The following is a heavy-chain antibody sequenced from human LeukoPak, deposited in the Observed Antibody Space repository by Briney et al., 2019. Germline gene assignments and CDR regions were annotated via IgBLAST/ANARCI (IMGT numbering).Heavy chain of an antibody. J-gene: IGHJ4*02. V-gene: IGHV1-58*01. CDR2: NVVGSGNT. CDR1: GFTXTSSA. Sequence: SVKVSCKASGFTXTSSAVQWVRQARGQRLEWIGWNVVGSGNTNYAQKFQERVTITRDMSTSTAYMELSSLRSEDTAVYYCAASPDYYDSSGYSYYFDYWGQGTLVTVSS. D-gene: IGHD3-22*01. CDR3: AASPDYYDSSGYSYYFDY.